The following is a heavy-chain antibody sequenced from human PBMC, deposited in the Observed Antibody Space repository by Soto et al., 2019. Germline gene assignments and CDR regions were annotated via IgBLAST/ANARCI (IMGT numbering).Heavy chain of an antibody. J-gene: IGHJ4*02. CDR1: GGSISPYY. D-gene: IGHD3-22*01. CDR2: IYYSGST. CDR3: ARDIGGYYDSRSNAI. V-gene: IGHV4-59*01. Sequence: PSETLSLTCTVSGGSISPYYWSWIRQPPGRGLEWIGYIYYSGSTNYNPSLKSRVTISVDTSKNQFSLKLSSVTAADTAVYYCARDIGGYYDSRSNAIRGQRPLGTLSS.